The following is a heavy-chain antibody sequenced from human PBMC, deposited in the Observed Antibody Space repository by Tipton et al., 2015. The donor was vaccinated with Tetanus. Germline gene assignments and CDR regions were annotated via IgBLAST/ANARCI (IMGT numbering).Heavy chain of an antibody. CDR2: ISNSGSTI. D-gene: IGHD1-1*01. CDR1: GFKFSDYY. V-gene: IGHV3-11*01. Sequence: SLRLSCEASGFKFSDYYMSWIRQAPGKGLEWISYISNSGSTIYNADSVKGRFTISRDNAKNSLHLQLNGLRPEDTAIYYCARGGNYNYQYVFAVWGQGTPVTVSS. J-gene: IGHJ6*02. CDR3: ARGGNYNYQYVFAV.